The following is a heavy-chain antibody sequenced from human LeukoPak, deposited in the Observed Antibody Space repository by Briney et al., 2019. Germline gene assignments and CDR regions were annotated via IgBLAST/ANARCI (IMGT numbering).Heavy chain of an antibody. V-gene: IGHV3-9*01. J-gene: IGHJ4*02. Sequence: GGSLRLSCAASGLIFDDYGMHWVRQAPGKGLEWVSSVSWNSDIIAYADSVKGRFTISRDNAKNSLYLQMNSLRAEDTALYYCAKDRYSSGWSDLEYWGQGTLVTVSS. CDR2: VSWNSDII. CDR3: AKDRYSSGWSDLEY. D-gene: IGHD6-19*01. CDR1: GLIFDDYG.